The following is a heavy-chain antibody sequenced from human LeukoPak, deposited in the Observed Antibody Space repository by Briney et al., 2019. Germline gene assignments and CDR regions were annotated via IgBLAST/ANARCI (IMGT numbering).Heavy chain of an antibody. CDR2: ISTREST. D-gene: IGHD5-24*01. CDR1: GGSISRGNYY. V-gene: IGHV4-61*02. CDR3: ARGKDGYTILDY. J-gene: IGHJ4*02. Sequence: QVQLQESGPGLVKFSQTLSLTCTVSGGSISRGNYYWTWIRQPAAKGLEWIGRISTRESTYYTPSLRSRVTISVDTSKNQFSLNLRSVTAADTALYYCARGKDGYTILDYWGQGTLVTVSS.